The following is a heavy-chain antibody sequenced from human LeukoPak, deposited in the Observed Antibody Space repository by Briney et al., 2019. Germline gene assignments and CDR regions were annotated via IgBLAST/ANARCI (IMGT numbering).Heavy chain of an antibody. Sequence: GGSLRLSCAASGFTFSNHGMNWVRQAPGKGLEWVSLIYGGGSTYYADSVKGRFTISRDNSKNTLYLQMNSLRAEDTAVYYCARGPSGYHNIGGQGTLVTVSS. D-gene: IGHD5-12*01. V-gene: IGHV3-66*01. CDR1: GFTFSNHG. CDR3: ARGPSGYHNI. CDR2: IYGGGST. J-gene: IGHJ4*02.